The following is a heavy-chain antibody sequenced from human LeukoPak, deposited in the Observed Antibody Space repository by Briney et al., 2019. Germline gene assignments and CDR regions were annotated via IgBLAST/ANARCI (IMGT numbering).Heavy chain of an antibody. CDR3: ARVEGPSIFGVVDY. CDR1: GYTFSSHG. Sequence: GASVTVSCKASGYTFSSHGNIWVRQAPGQGLEWMGWISAYNGDTNYAQKFQGRVTMTTDTSTSTAYMEVRNLRSDDTAVYYCARVEGPSIFGVVDYWGQGTLVTVSS. J-gene: IGHJ4*02. V-gene: IGHV1-18*01. D-gene: IGHD3-3*02. CDR2: ISAYNGDT.